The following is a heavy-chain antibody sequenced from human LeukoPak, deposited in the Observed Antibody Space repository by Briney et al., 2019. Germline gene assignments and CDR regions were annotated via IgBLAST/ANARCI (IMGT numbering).Heavy chain of an antibody. CDR2: IKQDGSEK. Sequence: GGALSLSFAASGFTFRSYWMSWVRPAPGKGLEGVANIKQDGSEKYYVDSVKGRFTISRDNAKTSLYLHMNSLRAEDTAVYYCARHLSGVTGYTYGRGIDYWGQGTLVTVSS. CDR1: GFTFRSYW. V-gene: IGHV3-7*01. D-gene: IGHD5-18*01. J-gene: IGHJ4*02. CDR3: ARHLSGVTGYTYGRGIDY.